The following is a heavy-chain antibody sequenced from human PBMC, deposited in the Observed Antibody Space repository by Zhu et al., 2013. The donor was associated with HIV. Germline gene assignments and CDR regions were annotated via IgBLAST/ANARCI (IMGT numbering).Heavy chain of an antibody. CDR3: ARDFLKTTVNNYYGMDV. J-gene: IGHJ6*02. V-gene: IGHV1-69*01. Sequence: QVQLVQSGAEVKKPGSSVKVSCKASGGTFSSYAISWVRQAPGQGLEWMGGIIPIFGTANYAQKFQGRVTITADESTSTAYMELSSLRSEDTAVYYCARDFLKTTVNNYYGMDVWGQGDHGHRLL. D-gene: IGHD4-17*01. CDR1: GGTFSSYA. CDR2: IIPIFGTA.